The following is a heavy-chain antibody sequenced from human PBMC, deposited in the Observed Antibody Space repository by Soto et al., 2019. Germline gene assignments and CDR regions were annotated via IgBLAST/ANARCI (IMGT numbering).Heavy chain of an antibody. J-gene: IGHJ4*02. V-gene: IGHV4-59*08. Sequence: SETLSLTCSVSGGSISSYYWSWIRQPPGKGLEWIGYVYYSGSTYYNPSLKSRVTISVDTSKNQFSLKLSSVTAADTAVYYCARARGARYFDYWGQGTLVTVSS. CDR1: GGSISSYY. CDR2: VYYSGST. CDR3: ARARGARYFDY. D-gene: IGHD2-15*01.